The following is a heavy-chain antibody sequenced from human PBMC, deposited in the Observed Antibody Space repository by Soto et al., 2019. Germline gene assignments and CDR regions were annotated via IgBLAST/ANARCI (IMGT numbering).Heavy chain of an antibody. CDR2: VIPIIGVT. CDR1: GDTFNSYV. J-gene: IGHJ4*02. D-gene: IGHD7-27*01. Sequence: QVQLVQSGAEVKRPGSSVKVSCESSGDTFNSYVISWVRQAPGQGLEWMGGVIPIIGVTHYAQKFQGRLTIAALSSTGTAYMELTKLDSDDTALYYCARESLGAKGADHWGQGNLVTVSS. CDR3: ARESLGAKGADH. V-gene: IGHV1-69*17.